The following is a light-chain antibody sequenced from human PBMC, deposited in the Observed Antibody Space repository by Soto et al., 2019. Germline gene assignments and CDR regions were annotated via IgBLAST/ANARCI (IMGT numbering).Light chain of an antibody. CDR3: QQVKSYPYT. J-gene: IGKJ2*01. V-gene: IGKV1-5*03. Sequence: IQVTQSPSSLSASVGDRVTITCRASQTIRDSLAWFQQRPGKAPKLLIYKASTLEGGVPSRFSGNGSGTEVSLTISSLQPEEFATYSCQQVKSYPYTSGQGTKVDI. CDR1: QTIRDS. CDR2: KAS.